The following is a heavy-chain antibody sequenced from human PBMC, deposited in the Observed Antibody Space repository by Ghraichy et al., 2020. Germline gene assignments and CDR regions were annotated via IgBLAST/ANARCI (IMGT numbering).Heavy chain of an antibody. D-gene: IGHD3-3*01. J-gene: IGHJ5*02. CDR1: GGSISSYY. CDR3: ARERLLRFLEWSYNWFDP. Sequence: SETLSLTCTVSGGSISSYYWSWIRQPPGKGLEWIGYIYYSGSTNYNPSLKSRVTISVDTSKNQFSLKLSSVTAADTAVYYCARERLLRFLEWSYNWFDPWGQGTLVTVSS. CDR2: IYYSGST. V-gene: IGHV4-59*01.